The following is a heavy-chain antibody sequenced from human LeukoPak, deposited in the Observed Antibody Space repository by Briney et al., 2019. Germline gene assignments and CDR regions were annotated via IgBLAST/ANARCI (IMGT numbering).Heavy chain of an antibody. CDR2: IFYNGNT. V-gene: IGHV4-59*01. Sequence: SETLSLTCTVSDGSMSPYYWSWIRQSPGKGLEWIAYIFYNGNTKYNPSLWSRVTISIDTSRNQVFLNLNSVTAADTAVYYCARVGPRSSSLDYWGQGTLVTVSS. CDR3: ARVGPRSSSLDY. CDR1: DGSMSPYY. J-gene: IGHJ4*02. D-gene: IGHD6-13*01.